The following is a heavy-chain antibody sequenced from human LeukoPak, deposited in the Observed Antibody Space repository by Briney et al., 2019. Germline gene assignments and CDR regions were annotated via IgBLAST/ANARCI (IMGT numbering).Heavy chain of an antibody. CDR3: AKAAGTGYFEY. CDR1: AFTPTSYS. CDR2: TSGSGGNT. J-gene: IGHJ4*02. Sequence: GGSRRLACAASAFTPTSYSMSWDRHPPGNVLEWDSATSGSGGNTYYTDSVKGPFTISRHTSKHPLYRQMSRLIATHTPVYYCAKAAGTGYFEYWGQGTVVTVSS. V-gene: IGHV3-23*01. D-gene: IGHD6-13*01.